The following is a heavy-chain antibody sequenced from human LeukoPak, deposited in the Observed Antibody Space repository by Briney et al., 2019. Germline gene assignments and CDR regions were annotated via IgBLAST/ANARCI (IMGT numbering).Heavy chain of an antibody. D-gene: IGHD1-26*01. V-gene: IGHV4-4*02. CDR1: GGSISSSNW. J-gene: IGHJ6*02. CDR2: IFQSGST. CDR3: ARGYSGTNYGMDV. Sequence: TSETLSLTCAVSGGSISSSNWWSWVRQPPGKGLDWIGEIFQSGSTDYNPSLKSRVTISVDKSKNQFSLKVYSVTAADTAVYYCARGYSGTNYGMDVWGQGTTVTVSS.